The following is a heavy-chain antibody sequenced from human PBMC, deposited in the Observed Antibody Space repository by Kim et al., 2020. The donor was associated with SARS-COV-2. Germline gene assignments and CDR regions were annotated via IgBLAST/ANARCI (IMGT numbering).Heavy chain of an antibody. Sequence: SETLSLTCTVSGGSISSYYWSWIRQPPGKGLEWIGYIYYSGSTNYNPSLKSRLTISVDTSRNQFSMKLSSVTAADTAVYYCARASDFNWFDSWGQGTLVTVSS. CDR3: ARASDFNWFDS. D-gene: IGHD2-21*02. CDR1: GGSISSYY. V-gene: IGHV4-59*13. J-gene: IGHJ5*01. CDR2: IYYSGST.